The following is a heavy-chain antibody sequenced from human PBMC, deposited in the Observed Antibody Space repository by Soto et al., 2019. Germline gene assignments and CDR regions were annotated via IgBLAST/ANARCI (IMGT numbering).Heavy chain of an antibody. CDR2: TYYRSNWYY. CDR3: ARGINSAFDI. Sequence: QVQVQQSGPGLVKPSQTLSLTCAISGDSVSSSSVAWNWIRLSPSRGLEWLGRTYYRSNWYYEYSVSVKSRITITPDTSTNQFSLQLNSVTPEDTAVYYCARGINSAFDIWGQGTTVTVSS. CDR1: GDSVSSSSVA. J-gene: IGHJ3*02. V-gene: IGHV6-1*01.